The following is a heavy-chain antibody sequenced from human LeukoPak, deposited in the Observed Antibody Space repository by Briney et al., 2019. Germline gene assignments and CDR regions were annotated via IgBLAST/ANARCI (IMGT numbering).Heavy chain of an antibody. J-gene: IGHJ6*02. V-gene: IGHV3-7*01. D-gene: IGHD2-2*01. Sequence: GGSLRLSCAASGFTFSSYWMSWVRQAPGKGLEWVANIKQDGSEKYYVDSVKGRFTISRDNAKNSLYLQMNSLRAEDTAVYYCARDLCSSTSCFSYSLNYYYYGMDVWGQGTTVTVSS. CDR1: GFTFSSYW. CDR3: ARDLCSSTSCFSYSLNYYYYGMDV. CDR2: IKQDGSEK.